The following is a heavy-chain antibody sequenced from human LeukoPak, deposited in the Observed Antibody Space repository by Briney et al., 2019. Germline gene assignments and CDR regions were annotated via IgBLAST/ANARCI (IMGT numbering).Heavy chain of an antibody. CDR3: VRGSLASGVVVYYYYYLDV. Sequence: GGSLRLSCAASGFTFSNYGMHWVRQAPGKGLEWVAVISYDGSKKYYADSVKGRFTISRDNAKNSLYLQMNSLRAEDTAVYYCVRGSLASGVVVYYYYYLDVWGKGTTVTVSS. D-gene: IGHD3-3*01. CDR2: ISYDGSKK. J-gene: IGHJ6*03. V-gene: IGHV3-33*05. CDR1: GFTFSNYG.